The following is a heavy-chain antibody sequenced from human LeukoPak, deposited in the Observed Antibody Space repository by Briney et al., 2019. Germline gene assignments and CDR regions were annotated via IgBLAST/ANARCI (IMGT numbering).Heavy chain of an antibody. D-gene: IGHD6-19*01. CDR1: GFTFTNSA. CDR3: AKSLAVPGSPDY. V-gene: IGHV3-23*01. CDR2: VSGSGGNT. Sequence: PGGSLRLSCAASGFTFTNSAMTWVRQAPGKGLEWVSTVSGSGGNTYYADSVKGRFTISRDNSENTLYLQMNSLRAQDTAVYYCAKSLAVPGSPDYWGQGTLVTASS. J-gene: IGHJ4*02.